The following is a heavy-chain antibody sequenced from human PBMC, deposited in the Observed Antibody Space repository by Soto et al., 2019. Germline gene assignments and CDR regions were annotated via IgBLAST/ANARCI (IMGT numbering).Heavy chain of an antibody. V-gene: IGHV1-18*01. CDR3: ARFGCLTAFDP. D-gene: IGHD2-2*01. CDR1: GSTFSSYG. Sequence: QVQLVQSGAEVKKPGASVKVSCKASGSTFSSYGISWVRQAPGQGLECMGWISGYTGDTIYAQKFQGRVTMTADTSTSTAYMELRSLRSDDPAVYYCARFGCLTAFDPWGQGTLVTVSS. J-gene: IGHJ5*02. CDR2: ISGYTGDT.